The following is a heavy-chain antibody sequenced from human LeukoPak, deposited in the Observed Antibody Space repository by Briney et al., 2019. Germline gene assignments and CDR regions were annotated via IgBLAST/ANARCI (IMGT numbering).Heavy chain of an antibody. CDR1: GFTFSTYA. Sequence: GGSLRLSCAASGFTFSTYAMSWVRQAPGKGLEWVSGISGSGSSSYYADSVKGRFTISRDNSKNTLYLQMNSLRAEDTAVYYCAKDLDFWSGYPYYFDYWGQGTLVTVSS. CDR3: AKDLDFWSGYPYYFDY. J-gene: IGHJ4*02. V-gene: IGHV3-23*01. D-gene: IGHD3-3*01. CDR2: ISGSGSSS.